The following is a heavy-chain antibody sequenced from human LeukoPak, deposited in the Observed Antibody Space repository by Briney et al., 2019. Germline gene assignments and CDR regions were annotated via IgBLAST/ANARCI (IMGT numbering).Heavy chain of an antibody. Sequence: SETLSLTCTVSGGSISSYYWSGIRQPPGKGLEWIGYIYYSGSTNYNPSLKSRVTISVDTSKNQFSLKLSSVTAADTAVYYCARGRLGGGHYYGMDVWGQGTTVTVSS. CDR1: GGSISSYY. CDR2: IYYSGST. J-gene: IGHJ6*02. CDR3: ARGRLGGGHYYGMDV. V-gene: IGHV4-59*12. D-gene: IGHD3-16*01.